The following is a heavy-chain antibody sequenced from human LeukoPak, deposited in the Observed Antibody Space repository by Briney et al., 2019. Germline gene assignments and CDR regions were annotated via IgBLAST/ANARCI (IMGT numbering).Heavy chain of an antibody. J-gene: IGHJ6*03. V-gene: IGHV3-21*01. D-gene: IGHD3-9*01. CDR1: GFTFADYG. CDR2: ISSSSSYT. CDR3: EREQSGDILTGYYRRYYMDV. Sequence: GGSLRLSCAASGFTFADYGMSWVRHAPGKGLEWVSSISSSSSYTYYADSVKGRFTISRDNAKNSLYLQMNSLRAEDTAVYYCEREQSGDILTGYYRRYYMDVWGKGTTVTISS.